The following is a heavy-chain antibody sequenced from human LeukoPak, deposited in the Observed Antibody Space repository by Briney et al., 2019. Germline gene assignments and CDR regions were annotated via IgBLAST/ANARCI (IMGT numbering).Heavy chain of an antibody. V-gene: IGHV3-7*01. J-gene: IGHJ4*02. D-gene: IGHD2-2*01. CDR3: ARYWYCSSTSCYHFDY. Sequence: GGSLRLSCAASGFTFSSYWMSWVRQAPGKGLEWVANIKQDGSEKYYVDSVEGRFTISRDNAKNSLYLQMNSLRAEDTAVYYCARYWYCSSTSCYHFDYWGQGTLVTVSS. CDR2: IKQDGSEK. CDR1: GFTFSSYW.